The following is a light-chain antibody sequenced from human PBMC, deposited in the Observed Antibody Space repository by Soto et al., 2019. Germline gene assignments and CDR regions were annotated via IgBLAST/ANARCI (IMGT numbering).Light chain of an antibody. V-gene: IGKV3-15*01. CDR2: GAS. J-gene: IGKJ5*01. CDR1: QSVSSN. CDR3: QQYNNWPPT. Sequence: EIVMTQSPATLSVSPGERATLSCRASQSVSSNLAWYQQKPGQAPRLLIYGASTRATGISARFSGSRSGTEFTLTISSLQYEDFAVYYCQQYNNWPPTFGQGTRLEIK.